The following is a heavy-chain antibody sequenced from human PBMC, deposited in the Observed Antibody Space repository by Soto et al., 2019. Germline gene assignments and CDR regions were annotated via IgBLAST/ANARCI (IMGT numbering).Heavy chain of an antibody. J-gene: IGHJ6*03. CDR1: GGSISSGGYY. CDR2: IYYSGST. CDR3: ARARYYDILTGAYYMDV. Sequence: SETLSLTCTVSGGSISSGGYYWSWIRQHPGKGLEWIGYIYYSGSTYYNPSLKSRVTISVDTSKNQFSLKLSSVTAADTAVYYCARARYYDILTGAYYMDVWGKGTTVTVSS. V-gene: IGHV4-31*03. D-gene: IGHD3-9*01.